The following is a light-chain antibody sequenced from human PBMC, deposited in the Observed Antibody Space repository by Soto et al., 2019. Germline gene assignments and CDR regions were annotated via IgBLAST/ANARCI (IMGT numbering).Light chain of an antibody. V-gene: IGKV3-20*01. CDR3: QVYDRSPL. Sequence: EIVLTQSPDTLSLSPGERATLSCRASQSVGSNYLAWYQQKPGQAPRPLMYYASGRASGIPDRFSGSGSGTDFTLTISRLEPEDFAVYYCQVYDRSPLFGGGTKVEI. CDR1: QSVGSNY. CDR2: YAS. J-gene: IGKJ4*01.